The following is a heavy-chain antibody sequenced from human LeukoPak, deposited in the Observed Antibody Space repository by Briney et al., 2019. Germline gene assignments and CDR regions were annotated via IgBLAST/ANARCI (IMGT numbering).Heavy chain of an antibody. D-gene: IGHD2-8*01. CDR2: IIPILGIA. Sequence: SVRVSCKASGGTFSSYAISWVRQAPGQGLEWMGRIIPILGIANYAQKFQGRVPITADKSTSTAYMELSSLRSEDTAVYYCARDGGLGYCTNGVCYLYWGQGTLVTVSS. CDR1: GGTFSSYA. V-gene: IGHV1-69*04. J-gene: IGHJ4*02. CDR3: ARDGGLGYCTNGVCYLY.